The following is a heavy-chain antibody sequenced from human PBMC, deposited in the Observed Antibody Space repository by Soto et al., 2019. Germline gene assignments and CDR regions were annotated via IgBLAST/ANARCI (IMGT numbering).Heavy chain of an antibody. CDR3: AFDWPKSDQDY. CDR1: GGTFSSYT. D-gene: IGHD3-9*01. CDR2: IIPILGIA. V-gene: IGHV1-69*02. J-gene: IGHJ4*02. Sequence: QVQLVQSGAEVKKPGSSVKVSCKASGGTFSSYTISWVRQAPGQGLEWMGRIIPILGIANYAQKFQGRVTITADNSTSTAYMELSSLRSEDTAVYYCAFDWPKSDQDYWGQGTLVTVSS.